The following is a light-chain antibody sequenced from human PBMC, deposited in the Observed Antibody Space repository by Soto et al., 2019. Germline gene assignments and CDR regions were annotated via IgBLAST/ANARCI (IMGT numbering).Light chain of an antibody. CDR1: SSVVGGYNY. CDR2: DVS. CDR3: SSYTSSSTQV. V-gene: IGLV2-14*01. Sequence: SALTQPASVSGSPGQSITLSCTGTSSVVGGYNYVSWYQQYPGKAPKFMIYDVSNRPSGVSNRFSGSKSGNTASLTISGLQAEDEADYYCSSYTSSSTQVFGTGTKVTVL. J-gene: IGLJ1*01.